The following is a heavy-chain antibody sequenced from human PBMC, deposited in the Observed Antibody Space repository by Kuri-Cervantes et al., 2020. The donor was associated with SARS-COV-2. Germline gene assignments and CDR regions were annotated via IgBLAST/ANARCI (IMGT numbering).Heavy chain of an antibody. V-gene: IGHV1-2*02. CDR2: INPNSGGT. CDR1: GYTITGYY. Sequence: ASVKVSCKASGYTITGYYMHWVRQAPGQGLEWMGWINPNSGGTNYAQKFQGRVTMTRDTSISTAYMELSRLRSDDTAVYYCARGGTGIFTWFDPWGQGTLVTVSS. J-gene: IGHJ5*02. CDR3: ARGGTGIFTWFDP.